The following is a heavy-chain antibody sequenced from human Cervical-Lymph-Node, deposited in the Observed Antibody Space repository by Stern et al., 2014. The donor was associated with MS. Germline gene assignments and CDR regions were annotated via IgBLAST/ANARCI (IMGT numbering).Heavy chain of an antibody. V-gene: IGHV4-31*03. CDR1: GGSISSVGYY. D-gene: IGHD3-10*02. CDR2: ISHSGNN. Sequence: VQLVESGPGLVKPSQTLSLTCTVSGGSISSVGYYWSWRRQHPVKGLVWFCYISHSGNNDYSPSLKSRVTISIDTSRNQFSLKLSSVTAAYTAVYYCARYRYYDRRGFDYWGQGTLVTVSS. CDR3: ARYRYYDRRGFDY. J-gene: IGHJ4*02.